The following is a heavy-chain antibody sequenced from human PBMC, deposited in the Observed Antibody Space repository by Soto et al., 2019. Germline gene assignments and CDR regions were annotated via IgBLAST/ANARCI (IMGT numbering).Heavy chain of an antibody. CDR2: INAGNGNT. V-gene: IGHV1-3*01. J-gene: IGHJ5*02. D-gene: IGHD2-2*01. Sequence: ASVKVSCKASGYTFTSYAMHWVRQAPGQRLEWMGWINAGNGNTKYSQKFQGRVTITRDTSASTAYMELSSLRSEDTAVYYCARVVPADLNWVDPWGQGTLVTVSS. CDR3: ARVVPADLNWVDP. CDR1: GYTFTSYA.